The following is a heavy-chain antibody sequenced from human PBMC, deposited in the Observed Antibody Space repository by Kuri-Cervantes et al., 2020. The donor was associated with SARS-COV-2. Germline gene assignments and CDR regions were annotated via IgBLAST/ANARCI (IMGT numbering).Heavy chain of an antibody. D-gene: IGHD5-12*01. V-gene: IGHV1-69*13. CDR3: ARDRFATWVYSGYDGPIA. Sequence: SVKVSCKASGGTFSSYAISWVRQAPGQGLEWMGGIIPIFGTANYAQKFQGRATITADESTSTAYMELSSLRSEDTAVYYCARDRFATWVYSGYDGPIAWGQGTLVTVSS. CDR1: GGTFSSYA. CDR2: IIPIFGTA. J-gene: IGHJ5*02.